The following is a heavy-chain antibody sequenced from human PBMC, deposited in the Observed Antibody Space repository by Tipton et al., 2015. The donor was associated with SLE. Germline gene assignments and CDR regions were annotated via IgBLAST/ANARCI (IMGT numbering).Heavy chain of an antibody. CDR1: GASISSYY. J-gene: IGHJ6*03. CDR2: INHSGST. CDR3: ARGGLTYGYYYYMDV. Sequence: TLSLTCTVSGASISSYYWSWIRQSPGKGLEWIGDINHSGSTNYNPSLKSRVTISVDTSKNQFSLKLSSVTAADTAVYYCARGGLTYGYYYYMDVWGKGTTVTVSS. V-gene: IGHV4-34*01. D-gene: IGHD4-17*01.